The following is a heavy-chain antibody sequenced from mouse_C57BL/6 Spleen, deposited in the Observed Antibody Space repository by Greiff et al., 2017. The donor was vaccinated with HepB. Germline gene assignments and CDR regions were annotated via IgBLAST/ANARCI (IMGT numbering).Heavy chain of an antibody. Sequence: EVQLVESGGGLVKPGGSLKLSCAASGFTFSSYAMSWVRQTPEKRLEWVATTSDGGSYTYYPDNVKGRFTISRDNAKNNLYLQMSHLKSEDTAMYYCARGGYYGNYGYAMDYWGQGTSVTVSS. CDR3: ARGGYYGNYGYAMDY. CDR2: TSDGGSYT. CDR1: GFTFSSYA. J-gene: IGHJ4*01. V-gene: IGHV5-4*01. D-gene: IGHD2-1*01.